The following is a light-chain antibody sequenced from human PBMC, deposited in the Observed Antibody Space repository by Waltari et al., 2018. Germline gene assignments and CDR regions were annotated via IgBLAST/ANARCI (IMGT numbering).Light chain of an antibody. J-gene: IGKJ1*01. CDR3: QNHERLPAT. CDR1: TSIGRY. CDR2: EAS. Sequence: EIMLTQSPGPLSLSPGERATLSCRASTSIGRYLGWYQQKPGQAPRLLMYEASRRATGIPDRFSGSGSGTDFSLTISRLEPEDFAVYYCQNHERLPATFGQGTKVEIK. V-gene: IGKV3-20*01.